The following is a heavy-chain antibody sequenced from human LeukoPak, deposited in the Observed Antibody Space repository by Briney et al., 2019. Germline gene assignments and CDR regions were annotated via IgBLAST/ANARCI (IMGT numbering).Heavy chain of an antibody. Sequence: LSCXASGFVLSNYAMSWVRQAPGKGLEWVSTISASGSRTYYTDSVKGGFSISRDNSRNTMYVQMNRLRAEDTAIYYCAKHPRGAAGAHXXYW. V-gene: IGHV3-23*01. CDR2: ISASGSRT. J-gene: IGHJ4*01. CDR3: AKHPRGAAGAHXXY. D-gene: IGHD6-13*01. CDR1: GFVLSNYA.